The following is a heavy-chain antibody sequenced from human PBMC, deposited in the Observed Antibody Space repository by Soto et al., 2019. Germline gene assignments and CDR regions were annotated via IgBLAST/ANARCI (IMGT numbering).Heavy chain of an antibody. CDR1: GGSFSGYY. V-gene: IGHV4-34*01. CDR2: VNHSGST. CDR3: ARGPITIFGVVIMRYGTDV. J-gene: IGHJ6*02. Sequence: PSETLSLTCAVYGGSFSGYYWSWIRQPPGKGLEWIGEVNHSGSTNYNPSLKSRVTISVDTSKNQFSLKLSSVTAADTAVYYCARGPITIFGVVIMRYGTDVWGQGTTVTVSS. D-gene: IGHD3-3*01.